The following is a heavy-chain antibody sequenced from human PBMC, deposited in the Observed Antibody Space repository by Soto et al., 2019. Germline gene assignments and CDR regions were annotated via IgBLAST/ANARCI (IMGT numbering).Heavy chain of an antibody. J-gene: IGHJ5*02. V-gene: IGHV1-3*01. CDR2: ISAGNGNT. Sequence: QVQLVQSGAEVKKPGASVKVSCKASGYTFTSYAMHWVRQAPGQRLEWMGWISAGNGNTKFSQKCQGRVTITRDTAASTGDRELSSLRSEDTAGYDCARAMADILTGYSLNWFDPWGQGTLVTVSS. D-gene: IGHD3-9*01. CDR1: GYTFTSYA. CDR3: ARAMADILTGYSLNWFDP.